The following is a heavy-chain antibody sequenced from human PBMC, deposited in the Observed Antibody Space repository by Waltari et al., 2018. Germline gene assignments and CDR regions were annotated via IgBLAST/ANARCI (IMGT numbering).Heavy chain of an antibody. D-gene: IGHD1-26*01. CDR2: IYTSGST. Sequence: QVQLQESCPGLVKPSATLSLTCPVSGGSISRYDWSWIRQPAGKGLEWIGRIYTSGSTNYNPSLKSRVTMSVDTSKTQFSLKLSSVTAADTAVYYCAGSGSYTNYWGQGTLVTVSS. J-gene: IGHJ4*02. CDR3: AGSGSYTNY. CDR1: GGSISRYD. V-gene: IGHV4-4*07.